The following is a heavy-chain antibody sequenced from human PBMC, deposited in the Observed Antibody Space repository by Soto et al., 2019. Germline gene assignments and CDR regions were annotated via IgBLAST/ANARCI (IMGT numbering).Heavy chain of an antibody. CDR3: AKLLVQYIDY. CDR1: GFTFSSYA. Sequence: GGSLRLSCAASGFTFSSYAMSWVRQAPGEGLEWVSAISGSGGSTYYADSVKGRFTISRDNSKNTLYLQMNSLRAEGTAVYYCAKLLVQYIDYWGQGTLVTVSS. V-gene: IGHV3-23*01. J-gene: IGHJ4*02. CDR2: ISGSGGST. D-gene: IGHD3-10*01.